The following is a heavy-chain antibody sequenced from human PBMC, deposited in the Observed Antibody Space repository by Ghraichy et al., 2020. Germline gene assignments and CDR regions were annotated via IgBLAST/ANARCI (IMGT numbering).Heavy chain of an antibody. Sequence: SETLSLTCAVSGGSIGSTNWWSWVRQPPGKGLEWIGDIYYSGSTNYNPSLKSRVTISVDMSKNQFSLKLTSVTAADTAVYYCAGTMVQTVILDSWGQGSLVTVSS. J-gene: IGHJ5*01. V-gene: IGHV4-4*02. CDR1: GGSIGSTNW. CDR2: IYYSGST. CDR3: AGTMVQTVILDS. D-gene: IGHD3-10*01.